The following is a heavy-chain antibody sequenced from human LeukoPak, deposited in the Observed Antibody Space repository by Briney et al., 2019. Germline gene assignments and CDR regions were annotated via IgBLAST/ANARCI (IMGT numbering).Heavy chain of an antibody. Sequence: SETLSLTCTVSGGSISSYYWSWIRQPPGKGLEWIGYIYYSGSTNYNPSLKSRVTISVDTSKDQFSLKLSPVTAEDTAVYYCARDYIDGTPNRMDVWGQGTTVTVSS. D-gene: IGHD1-7*01. V-gene: IGHV4-59*12. CDR1: GGSISSYY. CDR2: IYYSGST. CDR3: ARDYIDGTPNRMDV. J-gene: IGHJ6*02.